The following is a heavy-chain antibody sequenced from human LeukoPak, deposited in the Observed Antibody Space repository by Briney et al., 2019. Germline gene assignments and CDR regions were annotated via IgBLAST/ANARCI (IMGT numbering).Heavy chain of an antibody. V-gene: IGHV3-74*01. CDR3: LRAVAGTLDY. D-gene: IGHD6-19*01. Sequence: GGSLRLSCAASGFTFSSYWMHWVRQAPGKGLVWVSRINSDGSSTTYADSVQGRITISRDNAKNTLYLQMNSLRAEDTAVYYCLRAVAGTLDYWGQGILVTVSS. J-gene: IGHJ4*02. CDR2: INSDGSST. CDR1: GFTFSSYW.